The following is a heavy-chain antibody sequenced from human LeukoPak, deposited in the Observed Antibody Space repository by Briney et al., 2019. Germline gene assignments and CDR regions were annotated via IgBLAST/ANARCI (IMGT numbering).Heavy chain of an antibody. CDR1: GDSISSNY. V-gene: IGHV4-59*01. CDR3: TREHIAVVPAVLGRKKYYYYGMDV. Sequence: PSETLSLTCTVSGDSISSNYWSWVRQSPGKGLEWIAYIDYSGSTNYNPSLKSRVTISVDTSKNQFSLRLSSVTAADTAVYYCTREHIAVVPAVLGRKKYYYYGMDVWGQGTTVTVSS. D-gene: IGHD2-2*01. CDR2: IDYSGST. J-gene: IGHJ6*02.